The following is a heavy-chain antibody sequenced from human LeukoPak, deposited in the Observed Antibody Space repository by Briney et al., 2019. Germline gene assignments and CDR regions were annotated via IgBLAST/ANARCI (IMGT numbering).Heavy chain of an antibody. CDR3: ARDRVGVVVPAASPWFDP. Sequence: GASVKVSCKASGGTFSSYAISWVRQAPGQGLEWMGGIIPIFGTANYAQKFQGRVTITADESTSTAYMELSSPRSEDTAVYYCARDRVGVVVPAASPWFDPWGQGTLVTVSS. J-gene: IGHJ5*02. V-gene: IGHV1-69*13. D-gene: IGHD2-2*01. CDR2: IIPIFGTA. CDR1: GGTFSSYA.